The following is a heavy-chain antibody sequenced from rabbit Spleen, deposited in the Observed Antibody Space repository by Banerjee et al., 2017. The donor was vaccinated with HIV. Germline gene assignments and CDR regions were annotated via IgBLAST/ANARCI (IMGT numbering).Heavy chain of an antibody. CDR1: GFSFSSSDY. D-gene: IGHD8-1*01. CDR3: ARDTGTSFSSYGMDL. V-gene: IGHV1S40*01. CDR2: IAGSSSGFT. J-gene: IGHJ6*01. Sequence: QSLEESGGGLVQPDGSLALTCKASGFSFSSSDYICWVRQAPGKGLEWISCIAGSSSGFTYSATWAKGRFTISKTSSTTVTLQMTSLTAADTATYFCARDTGTSFSSYGMDLWGPGTLVTVS.